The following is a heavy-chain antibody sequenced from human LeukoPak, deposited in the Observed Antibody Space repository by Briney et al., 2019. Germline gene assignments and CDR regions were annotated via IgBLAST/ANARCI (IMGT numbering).Heavy chain of an antibody. Sequence: PSETLSLTCTVSGGSISSYYWSWIRQPPGKGLEWIGYIYTSGSTYYNPSLKSRVTISVDTSKNQFSLKLSSVTAADTAVYYCARDRSYYDFWSGYYSTGDYFDYWGQGTLVTVSS. D-gene: IGHD3-3*01. V-gene: IGHV4-4*09. CDR3: ARDRSYYDFWSGYYSTGDYFDY. CDR1: GGSISSYY. CDR2: IYTSGST. J-gene: IGHJ4*02.